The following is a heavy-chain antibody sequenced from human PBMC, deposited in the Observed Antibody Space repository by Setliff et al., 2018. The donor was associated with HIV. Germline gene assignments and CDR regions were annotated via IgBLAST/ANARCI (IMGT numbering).Heavy chain of an antibody. V-gene: IGHV1-2*02. Sequence: GPSVKVSCKASGYTFSDYYIHWVRQAPGQGLEWMGWISPNRGATNFAQKFLGRVTMTRDTSISTAYLELSSLTSDDTAVYYCARVLAGLNWFDPWGQGTLVTVSS. CDR2: ISPNRGAT. D-gene: IGHD2-15*01. J-gene: IGHJ5*02. CDR1: GYTFSDYY. CDR3: ARVLAGLNWFDP.